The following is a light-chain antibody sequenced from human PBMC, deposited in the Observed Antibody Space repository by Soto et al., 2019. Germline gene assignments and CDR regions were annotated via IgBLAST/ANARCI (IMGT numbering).Light chain of an antibody. V-gene: IGKV3-20*01. CDR2: GVS. Sequence: ELVLTQSPGTLSLSPGESAALSCRASQPVSSNFLAWYQQKPGQAPRLLIYGVSSRASGIPDRFVGSGSWTDFTLTINRLEPEDFAVSDCQQYANSPITFGRGTRLESK. CDR1: QPVSSNF. CDR3: QQYANSPIT. J-gene: IGKJ5*01.